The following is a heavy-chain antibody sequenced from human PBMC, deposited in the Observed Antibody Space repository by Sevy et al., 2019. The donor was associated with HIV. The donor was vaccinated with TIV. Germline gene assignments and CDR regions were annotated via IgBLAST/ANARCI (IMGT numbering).Heavy chain of an antibody. CDR2: ISGSGGST. V-gene: IGHV3-23*01. Sequence: GGSLRLSCAASGFTFSSYAMSWVRQAPGKGLEWVSAISGSGGSTYYADSVKGRFTISRDNSKNTLYLQMNSLRAEDTAVYYCAKDLMYYDFWSGYYLGYYYGMDVWGQGTTVTVSS. D-gene: IGHD3-3*01. CDR1: GFTFSSYA. CDR3: AKDLMYYDFWSGYYLGYYYGMDV. J-gene: IGHJ6*02.